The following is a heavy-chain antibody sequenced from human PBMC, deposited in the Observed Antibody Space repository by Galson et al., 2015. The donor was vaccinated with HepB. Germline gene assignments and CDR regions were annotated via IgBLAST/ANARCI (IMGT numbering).Heavy chain of an antibody. V-gene: IGHV1-69*06. CDR2: IIPLSVTT. J-gene: IGHJ4*02. CDR3: ATSPRLRYFDWLFAY. D-gene: IGHD3-9*01. Sequence: SVKVSCKASGGTFRSYAISWVRQAPGQGLEWMGGIIPLSVTTNYAQNVQGRVTITADRTTSTAYMELSSLRSEDTAMYYCATSPRLRYFDWLFAYWGQGTLVTVSS. CDR1: GGTFRSYA.